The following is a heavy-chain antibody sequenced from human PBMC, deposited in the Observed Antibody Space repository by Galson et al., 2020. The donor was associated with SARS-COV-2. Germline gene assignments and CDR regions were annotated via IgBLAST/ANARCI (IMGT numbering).Heavy chain of an antibody. J-gene: IGHJ4*02. CDR1: GFTFSNYG. CDR3: VKDLRYDVLSGRNEFDQ. D-gene: IGHD3-9*01. V-gene: IGHV3-30*18. CDR2: ISYGGRST. Sequence: GGSLRLSCAASGFTFSNYGMNWVRQPPGKGLEWVAIISYGGRSTYYADSVKGRFTISRDNSKSTVYLQMDSLSAEDTAVYYCVKDLRYDVLSGRNEFDQWGQGTQVTVSS.